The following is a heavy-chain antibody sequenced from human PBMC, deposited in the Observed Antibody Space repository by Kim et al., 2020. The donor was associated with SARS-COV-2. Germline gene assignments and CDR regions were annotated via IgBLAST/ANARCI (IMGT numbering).Heavy chain of an antibody. V-gene: IGHV3-74*01. D-gene: IGHD3-16*01. J-gene: IGHJ4*02. CDR2: GSSS. Sequence: GSSSTYADSVKGRFTISRDNAKNTLYLQMNSLRAEDTAVFYCARGSALGYWGQGALVTVSS. CDR3: ARGSALGY.